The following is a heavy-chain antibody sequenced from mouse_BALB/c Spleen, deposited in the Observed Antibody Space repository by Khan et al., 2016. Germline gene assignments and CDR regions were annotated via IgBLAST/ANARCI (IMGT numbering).Heavy chain of an antibody. Sequence: EVQLQEPGPGLVKPSQSLSLTCTVTGYSITSDYAWNWIRQFPGNKLEWMSYISYSGSTSYNPSLKSRISITRDTSKNQFFLQLNSVATGDTATYYCAGYDYDRGYFGYWGQGTTLTISS. CDR3: AGYDYDRGYFGY. CDR2: ISYSGST. CDR1: GYSITSDYA. V-gene: IGHV3-2*02. J-gene: IGHJ2*01. D-gene: IGHD2-4*01.